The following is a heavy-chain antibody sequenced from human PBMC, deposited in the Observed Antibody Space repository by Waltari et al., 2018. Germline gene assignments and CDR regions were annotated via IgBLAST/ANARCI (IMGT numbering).Heavy chain of an antibody. J-gene: IGHJ6*02. V-gene: IGHV3-43D*04. D-gene: IGHD1-26*01. Sequence: EVQLVESGGFVVQPGGSLRLSCAASGFPFDDYAMPWVRQAPGKGMELVSLIRWACGSTYYADFVKGRFTISRDNSKNSLYLQMNSLRAEDTALYYCAKDLSGSYYYGMDVWGQGTTVTVSS. CDR3: AKDLSGSYYYGMDV. CDR1: GFPFDDYA. CDR2: IRWACGST.